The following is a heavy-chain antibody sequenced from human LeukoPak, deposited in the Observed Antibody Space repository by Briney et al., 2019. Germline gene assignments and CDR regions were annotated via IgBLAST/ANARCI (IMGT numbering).Heavy chain of an antibody. CDR1: GFTFSSYA. V-gene: IGHV3-23*01. Sequence: GGSLRLSCAASGFTFSSYAMSWVRQAPGKGLEWVSAISGSGGSTYYADSVKGRFTISRDNAKNSLYLQMNSLRAEDTAVYYCARDQGAYCSGGSCTAFDMWGQGTMVTVST. J-gene: IGHJ3*02. CDR3: ARDQGAYCSGGSCTAFDM. CDR2: ISGSGGST. D-gene: IGHD2-15*01.